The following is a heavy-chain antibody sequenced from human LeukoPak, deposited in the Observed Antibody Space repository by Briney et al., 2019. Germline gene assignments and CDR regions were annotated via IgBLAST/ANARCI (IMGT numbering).Heavy chain of an antibody. Sequence: ASVKVSCKASGYTFTGYFIHWVRQAPGQGLEWMGSINCHSGETNYAQRFQDRVTMTTDTSTSTAYMELRSLRSDDTAVYYCARDGGYYYDSSGYLDWGQGTMVTVSS. J-gene: IGHJ3*01. CDR1: GYTFTGYF. V-gene: IGHV1-2*02. D-gene: IGHD3-22*01. CDR3: ARDGGYYYDSSGYLD. CDR2: INCHSGET.